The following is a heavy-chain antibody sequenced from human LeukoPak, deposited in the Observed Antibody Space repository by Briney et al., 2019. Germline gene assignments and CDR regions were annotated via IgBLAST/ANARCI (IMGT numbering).Heavy chain of an antibody. J-gene: IGHJ3*02. Sequence: GGSLRLSCAASGFTFSSYAMSWVRQAQGNGLEWVSAISGSGGSTYYADSVKGRFTISRDNSKNTLYLQMNSLRAEDTAVYYCAREVTGAFDIWGQGTMVTVSS. V-gene: IGHV3-23*01. CDR1: GFTFSSYA. CDR3: AREVTGAFDI. CDR2: ISGSGGST. D-gene: IGHD1-14*01.